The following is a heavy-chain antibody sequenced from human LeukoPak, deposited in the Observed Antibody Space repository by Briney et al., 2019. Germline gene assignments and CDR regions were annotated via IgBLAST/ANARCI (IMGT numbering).Heavy chain of an antibody. Sequence: ASVKVSCKASGGTFSSYAISWVRQAPGQGLEWMGGIIPIFGTANYAQKFQGRVTITTDESTSTAYMELSSLRSEDTAVYYCATNQYHYDSSGYPFDYWGQGTLVTVSS. V-gene: IGHV1-69*05. J-gene: IGHJ4*02. CDR2: IIPIFGTA. CDR3: ATNQYHYDSSGYPFDY. CDR1: GGTFSSYA. D-gene: IGHD3-22*01.